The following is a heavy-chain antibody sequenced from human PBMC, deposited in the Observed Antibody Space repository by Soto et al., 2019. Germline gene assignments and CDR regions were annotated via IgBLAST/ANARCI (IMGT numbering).Heavy chain of an antibody. J-gene: IGHJ6*02. Sequence: EVQLMESGGGLVEPGGSLRLSCSASGFTFNTYNMNWVRQAPGKGLEWVSSISRNSIYIYSTDSVKGRFTISRDNAKNTLYLQMNSLRAEDTAVYYCAAEPRIQYYSASHPYIVLSFWGQGTTVTVSS. CDR1: GFTFNTYN. CDR2: ISRNSIYI. CDR3: AAEPRIQYYSASHPYIVLSF. V-gene: IGHV3-21*01. D-gene: IGHD3-10*01.